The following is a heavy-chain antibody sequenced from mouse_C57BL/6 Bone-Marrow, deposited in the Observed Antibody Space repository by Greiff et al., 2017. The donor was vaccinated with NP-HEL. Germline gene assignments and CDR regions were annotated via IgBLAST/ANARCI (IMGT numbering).Heavy chain of an antibody. D-gene: IGHD1-1*01. J-gene: IGHJ1*03. CDR3: ARPSFITTVVEDWYFDV. Sequence: LVESGAELARPGASVKLSCKASGYTFTSYGISWVKQRTGQGLEWIGEIYPRSGNTYYNEKFKGKATLTADKSSSTAYMELRSLTSEDSAVYFCARPSFITTVVEDWYFDVWGTGTTVTVSS. CDR2: IYPRSGNT. V-gene: IGHV1-81*01. CDR1: GYTFTSYG.